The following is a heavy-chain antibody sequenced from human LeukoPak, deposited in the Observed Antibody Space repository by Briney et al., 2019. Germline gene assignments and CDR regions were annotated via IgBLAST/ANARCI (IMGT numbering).Heavy chain of an antibody. V-gene: IGHV4-39*01. CDR1: GASISSSGYY. CDR2: ISYTGTT. D-gene: IGHD3-9*01. CDR3: ASHSAEYDILTGYHSYNSFDP. Sequence: SETLSLTCTVFGASISSSGYYWGWIRQPPGKGLEWIGCISYTGTTYYNPSLKSRLSISVDTSKNQFSLKLSSVTAADTAVYYCASHSAEYDILTGYHSYNSFDPWGQGILVTVSS. J-gene: IGHJ5*02.